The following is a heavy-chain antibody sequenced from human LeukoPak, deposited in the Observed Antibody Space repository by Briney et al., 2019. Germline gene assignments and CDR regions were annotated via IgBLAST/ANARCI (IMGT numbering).Heavy chain of an antibody. V-gene: IGHV3-20*04. D-gene: IGHD3-3*01. J-gene: IGHJ4*02. CDR2: IIWNGGST. CDR3: ARQSGGRLLGDFDY. Sequence: GGSLRLSCAASGFTADDYAMSWVRQVPGKGLEWVSGIIWNGGSTGYAYSEKGRFTISRDNAKNSLYLQMNSLRAEDTALYYCARQSGGRLLGDFDYWGQGTLVTVSS. CDR1: GFTADDYA.